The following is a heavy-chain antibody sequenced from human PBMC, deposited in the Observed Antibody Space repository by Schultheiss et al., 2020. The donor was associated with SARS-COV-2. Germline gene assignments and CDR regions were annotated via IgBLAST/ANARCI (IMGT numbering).Heavy chain of an antibody. V-gene: IGHV4-39*01. CDR3: ASSLYDYVWGSYRYTGGGFDY. CDR1: GGSISSYY. Sequence: GSLRLSCTVSGGSISSYYWSWIRQPPGKGLEWIGSIYYSGSTYYNPSLKSRVTISVDTSKNQFSLKLSSVTAADTAVYYCASSLYDYVWGSYRYTGGGFDYWGQGTLVTVSS. CDR2: IYYSGST. J-gene: IGHJ4*02. D-gene: IGHD3-16*02.